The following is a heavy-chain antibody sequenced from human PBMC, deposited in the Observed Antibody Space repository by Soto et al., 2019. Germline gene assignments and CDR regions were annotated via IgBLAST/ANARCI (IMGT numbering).Heavy chain of an antibody. CDR2: ITGSTGTT. CDR1: GFTFSNFA. CDR3: AKDTSSSPYYMDV. Sequence: EVQVLESGGGSVQPGGSLRLSCTASGFTFSNFAMSWVRHAPGKGLEWVSAITGSTGTTYYADSVKGRFIISRDNSKNTVHLQMNSLRAEDTAVYYCAKDTSSSPYYMDVWGKGTTVTVSS. V-gene: IGHV3-23*01. J-gene: IGHJ6*03. D-gene: IGHD2-2*01.